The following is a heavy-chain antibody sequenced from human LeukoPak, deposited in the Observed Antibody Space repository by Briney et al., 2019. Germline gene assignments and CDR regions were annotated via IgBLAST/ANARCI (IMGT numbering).Heavy chain of an antibody. D-gene: IGHD6-13*01. J-gene: IGHJ4*02. CDR3: ARVLGYSSSWYVDY. CDR1: GGSISSGGYS. Sequence: SETLSLTCAVSGGSISSGGYSWSWIRQPPGKGLEWIGCIYHSGSTYYNPSLKSRVTISVDRSKNQFSLKLSSVTAADTAVYYCARVLGYSSSWYVDYWGQGTLVTVSS. CDR2: IYHSGST. V-gene: IGHV4-30-2*01.